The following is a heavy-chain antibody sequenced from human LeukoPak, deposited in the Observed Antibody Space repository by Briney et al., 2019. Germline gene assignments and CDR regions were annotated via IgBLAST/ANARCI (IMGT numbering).Heavy chain of an antibody. J-gene: IGHJ4*02. V-gene: IGHV4-59*11. Sequence: SETLSLTCTVSGGPITNHYWSWVRQPPGQALEWIAYINHTGSTNYNPSLKSRVTISIDTSKNHFSLNLSSVTAADTAIYYCARGPTRYYFDYWGQGTLVTVSS. CDR1: GGPITNHY. CDR3: ARGPTRYYFDY. CDR2: INHTGST.